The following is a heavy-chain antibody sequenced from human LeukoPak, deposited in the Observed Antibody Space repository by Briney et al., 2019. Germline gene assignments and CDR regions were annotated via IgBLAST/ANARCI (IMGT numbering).Heavy chain of an antibody. CDR2: ISGSGGST. CDR1: GFTFSGYA. CDR3: AKGGQEGFDY. D-gene: IGHD3-16*01. J-gene: IGHJ4*02. V-gene: IGHV3-23*01. Sequence: PGGSLRLSCAASGFTFSGYAMSWVRQAPGKGLEWVSAISGSGGSTYYADSVKGRFTISRDNSKNTLCLQMNSLRAEDTAVYYCAKGGQEGFDYWGQGTLVTVSS.